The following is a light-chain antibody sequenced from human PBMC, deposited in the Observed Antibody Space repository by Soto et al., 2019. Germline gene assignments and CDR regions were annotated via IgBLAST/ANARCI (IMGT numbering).Light chain of an antibody. CDR1: SSDVGYYNS. CDR2: DVS. J-gene: IGLJ2*01. CDR3: SSYPSSETHVL. Sequence: QSALTQPASVSGSPGQSITISCTGTSSDVGYYNSVSWYQRHPGKVPKLIIYDVSSRPSGVSNRFSGFKSGNTASLTISGLQAEDEADYYCSSYPSSETHVLVGGGTKLTVL. V-gene: IGLV2-14*03.